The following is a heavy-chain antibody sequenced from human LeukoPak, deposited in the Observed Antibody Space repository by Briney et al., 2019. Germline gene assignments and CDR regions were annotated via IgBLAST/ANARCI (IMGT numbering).Heavy chain of an antibody. J-gene: IGHJ4*02. D-gene: IGHD5-24*01. V-gene: IGHV1-8*02. CDR3: TRATPGGLHGYSFDC. CDR1: GDTFKNYD. CDR2: MKPNSGKT. Sequence: ASVKVSCKASGDTFKNYDINWVPQATGQGLEWMGWMKPNSGKTGCAQKFQDRGSMTRDTSINTAYMELTSLRSGDTAVYYCTRATPGGLHGYSFDCWGQGTVVTVYS.